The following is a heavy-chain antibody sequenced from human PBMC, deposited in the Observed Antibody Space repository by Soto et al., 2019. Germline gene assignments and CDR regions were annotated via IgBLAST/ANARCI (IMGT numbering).Heavy chain of an antibody. CDR2: ISSSGSTI. V-gene: IGHV3-11*01. Sequence: GGSLRLSCAASGFTFSDYYMSGIRQAPGKGLEWVSYISSSGSTIYYADSVKGRFTISRDNAKNSLYLQMNSLRAEDTAVYYCARDPGEAAMAEFFDYWGQGTLVTVS. CDR3: ARDPGEAAMAEFFDY. D-gene: IGHD5-18*01. J-gene: IGHJ4*02. CDR1: GFTFSDYY.